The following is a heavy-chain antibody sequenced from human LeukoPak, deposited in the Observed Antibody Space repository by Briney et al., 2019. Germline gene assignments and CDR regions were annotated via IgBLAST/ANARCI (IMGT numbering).Heavy chain of an antibody. J-gene: IGHJ4*02. V-gene: IGHV4-39*07. CDR3: ARSFRNPGISFDY. Sequence: SETLSLTCTVSGGSISSSSYYWGWIRQPPGKGLQWIGNIYHDGSTYYNPSLKSRVTISVDTSKNQLSLNLSSVTAADTAVYYCARSFRNPGISFDYWGQGTLVTVSS. CDR2: IYHDGST. D-gene: IGHD1-14*01. CDR1: GGSISSSSYY.